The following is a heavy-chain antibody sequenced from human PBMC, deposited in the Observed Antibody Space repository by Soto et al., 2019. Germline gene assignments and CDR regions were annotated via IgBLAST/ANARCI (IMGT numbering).Heavy chain of an antibody. CDR2: IYWDDDW. D-gene: IGHD6-19*01. Sequence: QITLKESGPTVVKPTQTLTLTCTFSGFSLTTGGVSVGWVRQPPGKALEWLAVIYWDDDWRYRSSLGSRLAIPRDRSRSPVVLTVTNMNPGDSATSFCAYNEGELVAGVPLGTTTFSSWGPGALVTVSS. CDR3: AYNEGELVAGVPLGTTTFSS. CDR1: GFSLTTGGVS. J-gene: IGHJ5*02. V-gene: IGHV2-5*02.